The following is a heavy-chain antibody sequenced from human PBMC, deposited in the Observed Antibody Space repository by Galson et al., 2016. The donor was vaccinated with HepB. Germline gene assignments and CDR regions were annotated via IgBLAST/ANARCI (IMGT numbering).Heavy chain of an antibody. CDR1: GYTFNNYY. D-gene: IGHD6-19*01. Sequence: SVKVSCKGSGYTFNNYYIHWVRQAPGQGLVWVGRINPNSGVTDYAQKFQGWVTMTRDTSISTAYMEVSRLRSDDTAVYYCARGQSAVVIPAFNRTLDYWAQGTLVTVSS. J-gene: IGHJ4*02. CDR3: ARGQSAVVIPAFNRTLDY. V-gene: IGHV1-2*04. CDR2: INPNSGVT.